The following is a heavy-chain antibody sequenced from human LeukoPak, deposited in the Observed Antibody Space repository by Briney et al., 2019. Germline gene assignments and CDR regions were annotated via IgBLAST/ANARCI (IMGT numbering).Heavy chain of an antibody. CDR1: GGSISSGDYY. CDR3: ASYGAKTGDDY. J-gene: IGHJ4*02. Sequence: SETLSLTCTVSGGSISSGDYYWSWIRQPPGKGLEWTGYIPYSGSTYYNPSLKGRIAISVDKSKNQFSLKLSSVTAADTAVYYCASYGAKTGDDYWGQGTLVTVSS. V-gene: IGHV4-30-4*01. D-gene: IGHD4-17*01. CDR2: IPYSGST.